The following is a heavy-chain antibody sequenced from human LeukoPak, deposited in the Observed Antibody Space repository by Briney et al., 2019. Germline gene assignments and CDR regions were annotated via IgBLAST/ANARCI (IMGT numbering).Heavy chain of an antibody. D-gene: IGHD2-21*01. V-gene: IGHV1-69*13. CDR3: ARVLGDWDYMDV. Sequence: ASVKVSCKASGGTFSSYAISWVRQAPGQGLEWMGGIIPIFGTANYAQKFQGRVTITADESTSTAYMELSSLRSEDTAVYYCARVLGDWDYMDVWGKGTTVTVSS. J-gene: IGHJ6*03. CDR1: GGTFSSYA. CDR2: IIPIFGTA.